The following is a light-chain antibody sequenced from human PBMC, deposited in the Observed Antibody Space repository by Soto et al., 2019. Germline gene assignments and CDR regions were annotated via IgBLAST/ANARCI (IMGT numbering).Light chain of an antibody. Sequence: EIVLTQSPATLSLSPGERATLSCRASQSVSSDLAWYQQKPGQAPRLLIYDASNRATGIPARISGSGSGTDFTLTIRSLEPEDFAVYYCQQYGTTRITFGQGTRLEIK. CDR2: DAS. V-gene: IGKV3-11*01. CDR1: QSVSSD. CDR3: QQYGTTRIT. J-gene: IGKJ5*01.